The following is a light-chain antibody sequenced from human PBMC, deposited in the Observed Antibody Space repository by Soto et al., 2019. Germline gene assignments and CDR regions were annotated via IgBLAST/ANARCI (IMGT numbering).Light chain of an antibody. V-gene: IGKV1D-12*01. CDR1: QDISIL. CDR2: GAS. CDR3: QQADSFPLT. Sequence: DIRMTQSPSSVSASIGDTVTITCRASQDISILLAWYQQKPGRAPKLLVYGASTLESWVPSRFSGRGSGTDFTLTISSLQPEDFATYFCQQADSFPLTFGGGTKGDIK. J-gene: IGKJ4*01.